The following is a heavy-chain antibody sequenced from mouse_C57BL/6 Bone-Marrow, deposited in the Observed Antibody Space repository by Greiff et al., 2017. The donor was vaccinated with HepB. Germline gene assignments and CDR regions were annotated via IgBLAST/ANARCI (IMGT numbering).Heavy chain of an antibody. CDR3: ARGSSYRNWYFDV. D-gene: IGHD1-1*01. Sequence: EVQLVESGGGLVKPGGSLKLSCAASGFTFSDYGMHWVRQAPEKGLEWVAYISSGSSTIYYADTVKGRFTISRDNAKNTLFLQMTSRRSEDTAMYYCARGSSYRNWYFDVWGTGTTVTVSS. CDR2: ISSGSSTI. V-gene: IGHV5-17*01. CDR1: GFTFSDYG. J-gene: IGHJ1*03.